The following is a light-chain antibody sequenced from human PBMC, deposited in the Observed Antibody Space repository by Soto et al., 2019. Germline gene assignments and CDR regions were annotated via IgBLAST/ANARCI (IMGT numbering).Light chain of an antibody. CDR1: QSVSSSY. CDR3: QQSHIWPPIT. Sequence: EILLTQSPGTLSLSPVEIATLSYMSSQSVSSSYLAWYQQKPGQAPRLLIHDASTRAIGIPVRFSGSGSGTDFTLTISSLETEDAAIYYCQQSHIWPPITFGQGTRLEIK. CDR2: DAS. J-gene: IGKJ5*01. V-gene: IGKV3D-20*02.